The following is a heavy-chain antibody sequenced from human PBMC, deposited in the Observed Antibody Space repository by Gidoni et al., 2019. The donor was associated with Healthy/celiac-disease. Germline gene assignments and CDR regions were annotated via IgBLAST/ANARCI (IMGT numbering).Heavy chain of an antibody. V-gene: IGHV4-39*01. CDR3: VDWLSIEDAFDI. D-gene: IGHD3-9*01. CDR2: IYYSGST. Sequence: HLQLQESGPGLVKPSETLSLTCTVSGGSISSSSYYWGWIRQPPGKGLEWIGSIYYSGSTYYNPSLKSRVTISVDTSKNQFSLKLSSVTAADTAVYYCVDWLSIEDAFDIWGQGTMVTVSS. J-gene: IGHJ3*02. CDR1: GGSISSSSYY.